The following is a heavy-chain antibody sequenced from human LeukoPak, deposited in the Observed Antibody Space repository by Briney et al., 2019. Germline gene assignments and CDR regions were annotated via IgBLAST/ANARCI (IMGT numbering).Heavy chain of an antibody. J-gene: IGHJ4*02. V-gene: IGHV3-7*03. Sequence: GGSLRLSCAASGLIFNTYWISWVRQAPGNGLEWLATINQDGSEKYYVDSVKGRFTISRDDAKNSLFLQMNSLRAEDTAVYYCTTFYTRLTDYWGQGTLVTVSS. CDR2: INQDGSEK. CDR3: TTFYTRLTDY. CDR1: GLIFNTYW. D-gene: IGHD2/OR15-2a*01.